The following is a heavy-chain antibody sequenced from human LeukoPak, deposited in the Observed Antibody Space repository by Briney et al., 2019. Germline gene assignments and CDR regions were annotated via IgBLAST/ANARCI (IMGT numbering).Heavy chain of an antibody. V-gene: IGHV4-4*09. CDR2: IYTSGST. Sequence: PSGTLSLTCTVSGGSISSYYWSWIRQPPGKGLEWIGYIYTSGSTNYNPSLKSRVTISVDTSKNQFSLKLSSVTAADTAVYYCARTCSGGSCPFDYWGQGTLVTVSS. D-gene: IGHD2-15*01. J-gene: IGHJ4*02. CDR3: ARTCSGGSCPFDY. CDR1: GGSISSYY.